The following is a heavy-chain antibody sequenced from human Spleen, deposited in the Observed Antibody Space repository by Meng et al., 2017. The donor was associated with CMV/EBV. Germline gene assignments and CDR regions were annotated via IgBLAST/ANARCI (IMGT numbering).Heavy chain of an antibody. CDR1: GGSISSSSYY. CDR3: ARDTGYFDY. V-gene: IGHV4-39*07. CDR2: IYYSGST. J-gene: IGHJ4*02. Sequence: SETLSLTCTVSGGSISSSSYYWGWIRQPPGKGLEWIGSIYYSGSTYYNPSLKSRVTISVDTSKNQFSLRLSSVTAADTAVYYCARDTGYFDYWGQGTLVTVSS.